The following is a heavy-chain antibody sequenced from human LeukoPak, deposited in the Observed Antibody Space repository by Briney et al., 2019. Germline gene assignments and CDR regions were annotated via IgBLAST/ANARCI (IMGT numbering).Heavy chain of an antibody. V-gene: IGHV4-4*07. J-gene: IGHJ6*03. D-gene: IGHD5-18*01. CDR3: ARAGYSYGSNHYYYYYMDV. CDR1: GGSISSDY. Sequence: SETLSLTCTVSGGSISSDYWSWIRQPAGKGLEWIGRIYTSGSTNYNPSLKSRVTISVDTSKNQFSLKLSSATAADTAVYYCARAGYSYGSNHYYYYYMDVWGKGTTVTISS. CDR2: IYTSGST.